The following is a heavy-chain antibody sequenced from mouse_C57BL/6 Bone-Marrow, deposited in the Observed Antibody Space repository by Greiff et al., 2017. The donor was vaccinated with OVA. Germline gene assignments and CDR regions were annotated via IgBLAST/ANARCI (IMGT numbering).Heavy chain of an antibody. D-gene: IGHD1-1*01. CDR1: GYTFTSYG. CDR3: ARGIYYGHYYAMDY. V-gene: IGHV1-81*01. Sequence: QVQLKESGAELARPGASVKLSCKASGYTFTSYGISWVKQRTGQGLEWIGEIYPRSGNTYYNEKFKGKATLTADKSSSTAYMELRSLTSEDSAVYFCARGIYYGHYYAMDYWGQGTSVTVSS. CDR2: IYPRSGNT. J-gene: IGHJ4*01.